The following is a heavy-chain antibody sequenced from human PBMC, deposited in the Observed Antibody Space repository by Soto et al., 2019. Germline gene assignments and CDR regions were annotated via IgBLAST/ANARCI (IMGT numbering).Heavy chain of an antibody. CDR3: ARGRSGESTSYQYYYYYYMDV. CDR2: MNPNSGNT. J-gene: IGHJ6*03. Sequence: QVQLVQSGAEVKKPGASVKVSCKASGYTFTSYDINWVRQATGQGLEWMGWMNPNSGNTGYAQKFQGRVTMTRNTSISTAYMELSSLRSEDTAVYYCARGRSGESTSYQYYYYYYMDVWGKGTTVTVSS. V-gene: IGHV1-8*01. CDR1: GYTFTSYD. D-gene: IGHD2-2*01.